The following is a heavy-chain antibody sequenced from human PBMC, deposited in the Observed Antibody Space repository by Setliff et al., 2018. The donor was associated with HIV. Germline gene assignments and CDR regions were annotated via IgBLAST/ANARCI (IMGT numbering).Heavy chain of an antibody. CDR2: FDPEDDET. D-gene: IGHD3-9*01. CDR1: GYSLTELS. V-gene: IGHV1-24*01. CDR3: ATSGFYDSLTGPTPGVFDI. J-gene: IGHJ3*02. Sequence: GASVKVSCKVSGYSLTELSIHWVRQAPGEGLEWMGGFDPEDDETVYAEKFQGRVTMTEDTSIDTAYMALSSLRSEDTAMYYCATSGFYDSLTGPTPGVFDIWGQGTMVTVSS.